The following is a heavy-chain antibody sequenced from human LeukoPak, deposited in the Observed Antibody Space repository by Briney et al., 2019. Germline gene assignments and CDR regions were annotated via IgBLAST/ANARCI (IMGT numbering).Heavy chain of an antibody. CDR3: ARDQGDYVWGSYPADY. V-gene: IGHV3-21*01. Sequence: GGSLRLSCAASGFTFSSYSMNWVRQAPGKGLEWVSSISSSSSYIYYADSVKGRFTISRDNAKYPLYLQMNSLRAEDTAVYYCARDQGDYVWGSYPADYWGQGTLVTVSS. CDR1: GFTFSSYS. J-gene: IGHJ4*01. CDR2: ISSSSSYI. D-gene: IGHD3-16*02.